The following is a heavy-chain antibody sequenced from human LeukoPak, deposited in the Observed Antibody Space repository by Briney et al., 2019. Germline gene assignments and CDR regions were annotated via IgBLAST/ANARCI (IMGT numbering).Heavy chain of an antibody. Sequence: GASVKVSCKASGYTFTGYYMHWVRQAPGQGLEWMGWINPNSGGTNYAQKFQGRVTMTRDTSISTAYMELSRLRSDDTAVYYCAGLWFGELLYDDNWFDPWGQGTLVTVSS. V-gene: IGHV1-2*02. CDR2: INPNSGGT. CDR3: AGLWFGELLYDDNWFDP. J-gene: IGHJ5*02. D-gene: IGHD3-10*01. CDR1: GYTFTGYY.